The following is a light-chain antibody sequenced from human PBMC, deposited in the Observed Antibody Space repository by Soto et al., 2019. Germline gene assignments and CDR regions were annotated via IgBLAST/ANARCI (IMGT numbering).Light chain of an antibody. CDR3: QQYGSSRLT. CDR2: GAS. Sequence: EIVMTQSPATLSVSPGERATLSCRASQSVSSNLAWYQQKPGQAPRLLIYGASTRATGIPARFSGSGSGTEFTLTISRLEPEDFAVYYCQQYGSSRLTFGGGTKVEIK. J-gene: IGKJ4*01. V-gene: IGKV3-15*01. CDR1: QSVSSN.